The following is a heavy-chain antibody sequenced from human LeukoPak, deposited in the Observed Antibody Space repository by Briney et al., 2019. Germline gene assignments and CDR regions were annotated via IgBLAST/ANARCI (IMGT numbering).Heavy chain of an antibody. J-gene: IGHJ4*02. Sequence: PGGSLRLSCAASGFSFCSYGMNCVRQAPGKGLERVSHISSSSSTRYYADSVKGRFTFSRDNAKNSLYLQMNSLRAEDTAVYYCARAGFTFSDYFGSFFDYWGQGTLVTVSS. V-gene: IGHV3-48*01. D-gene: IGHD3-10*01. CDR3: ARAGFTFSDYFGSFFDY. CDR2: ISSSSSTR. CDR1: GFSFCSYG.